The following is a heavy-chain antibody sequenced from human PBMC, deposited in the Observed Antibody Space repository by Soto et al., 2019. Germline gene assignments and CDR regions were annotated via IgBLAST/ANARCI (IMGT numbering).Heavy chain of an antibody. V-gene: IGHV3-23*01. CDR2: ISGSGGST. CDR1: GFTFENYA. Sequence: PGGSLRLSCSGSGFTFENYAVSWVRQAPGKWLEWVSAISGSGGSTYYADSVKGRFTISRDNSKNTLYLQMNSLRAEDTAVYYWAKMYPRTGYSSSWWGWGYWGQGTLVTVSS. CDR3: AKMYPRTGYSSSWWGWGY. D-gene: IGHD6-13*01. J-gene: IGHJ4*02.